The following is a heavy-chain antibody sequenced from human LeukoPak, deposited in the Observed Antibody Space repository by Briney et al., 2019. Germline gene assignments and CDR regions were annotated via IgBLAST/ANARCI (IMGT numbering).Heavy chain of an antibody. CDR1: GFTFSDYY. V-gene: IGHV3-11*01. Sequence: PGGSLGLSCAASGFTFSDYYMSWIRQAPGKGLEWVSYISSSGSTIYYADSVKGRFTISRDNAKNSLYLQMNSLRAEDTAVYYCARDYDAGGPHYYYYMDVWGKGTTVTVSS. D-gene: IGHD3-3*01. CDR2: ISSSGSTI. CDR3: ARDYDAGGPHYYYYMDV. J-gene: IGHJ6*03.